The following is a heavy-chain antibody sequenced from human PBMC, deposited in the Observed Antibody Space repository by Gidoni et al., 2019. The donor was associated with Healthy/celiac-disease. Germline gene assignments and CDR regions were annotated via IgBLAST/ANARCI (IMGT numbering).Heavy chain of an antibody. CDR2: INSDGSST. D-gene: IGHD1-26*01. Sequence: EVQLVESGGGLVQPGGSLRLSCAASGFTFSSYWMHWVRQAPGKGLVWVSRINSDGSSTSYADSVKGRFTISRDNAKNTLYLQMNSLRAEDTAVYYCASGEISGSLYYFDYWGQGTLVTVSS. CDR3: ASGEISGSLYYFDY. J-gene: IGHJ4*02. CDR1: GFTFSSYW. V-gene: IGHV3-74*01.